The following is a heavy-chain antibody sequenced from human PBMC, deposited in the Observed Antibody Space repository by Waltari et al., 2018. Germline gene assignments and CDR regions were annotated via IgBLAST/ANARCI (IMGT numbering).Heavy chain of an antibody. CDR3: ARLDSPMVRGVLFDY. V-gene: IGHV4-39*01. CDR2: IYYGGSP. D-gene: IGHD3-10*01. J-gene: IGHJ4*02. CDR1: GGSISRSSYY. Sequence: QLQLQESGPGLVKPSETLSLTCTVSGGSISRSSYYWAWTRQTPAKGLEWIGNIYYGGSPDYNPALRGRVTISVDTFKNQFSLKVNSVTAADTAVYFCARLDSPMVRGVLFDYWGRGSLVTVSS.